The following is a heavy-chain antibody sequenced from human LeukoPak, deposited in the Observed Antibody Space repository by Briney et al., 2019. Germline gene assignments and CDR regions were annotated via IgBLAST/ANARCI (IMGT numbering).Heavy chain of an antibody. Sequence: GGSLRLSCVAPSFVFNNAFMNWVRQGPGKGLEWVGRIKTKTDGGTTDFAAPVKGRFTISRDDSKNTFFLHMNSLKIEHTAVYYCPTGLLYYFDYWSQGPPVPVSS. V-gene: IGHV3-15*07. CDR1: SFVFNNAF. CDR2: IKTKTDGGTT. CDR3: PTGLLYYFDY. D-gene: IGHD2/OR15-2a*01. J-gene: IGHJ4*02.